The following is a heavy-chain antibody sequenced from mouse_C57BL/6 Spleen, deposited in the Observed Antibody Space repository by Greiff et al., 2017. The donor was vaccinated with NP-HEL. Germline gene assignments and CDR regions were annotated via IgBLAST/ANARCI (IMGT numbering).Heavy chain of an antibody. CDR3: ASGGPYDGYYIWYFDV. CDR1: GYSITSGYY. V-gene: IGHV3-6*01. D-gene: IGHD2-3*01. Sequence: VQLQQSGPGLVKPSQSLSLTCSVTGYSITSGYYWNWIRQFPGNQLEWMGYISYDGSNNYNPSLKNRISITRATSKNQFFLKLNSVTTEDTATYYCASGGPYDGYYIWYFDVWGTGTTVTVSS. J-gene: IGHJ1*03. CDR2: ISYDGSN.